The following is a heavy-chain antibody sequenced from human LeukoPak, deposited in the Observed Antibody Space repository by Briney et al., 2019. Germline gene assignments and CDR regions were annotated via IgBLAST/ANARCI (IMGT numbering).Heavy chain of an antibody. CDR1: GFTFSSYA. CDR3: ARDSGIYCSGGSCRNRKGPFDY. CDR2: ISYDGSNK. Sequence: GGSLRLSCAASGFTFSSYAMHWVRQAPGKGLEWVAVISYDGSNKYYADSVKGRFTISRDNSKNTLYLQMNSLRAEDAAVYYCARDSGIYCSGGSCRNRKGPFDYWGQGTLVTVSS. V-gene: IGHV3-30*04. J-gene: IGHJ4*02. D-gene: IGHD2-15*01.